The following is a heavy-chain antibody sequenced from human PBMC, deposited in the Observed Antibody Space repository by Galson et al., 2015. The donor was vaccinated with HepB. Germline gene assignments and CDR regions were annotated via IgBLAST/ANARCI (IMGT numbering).Heavy chain of an antibody. J-gene: IGHJ6*03. CDR3: ARLSGYDYYYYYYMDV. V-gene: IGHV7-4-1*02. CDR1: GYTFTSYA. CDR2: INTNTGNP. Sequence: SVKVSCKASGYTFTSYAMNWVRQAPGQGLEWMGWINTNTGNPTYAQGFTGRFVFSLDTSVSTAYLQISSLKAEDTAVYYCARLSGYDYYYYYYMDVWGKGTTVTVSS. D-gene: IGHD5-12*01.